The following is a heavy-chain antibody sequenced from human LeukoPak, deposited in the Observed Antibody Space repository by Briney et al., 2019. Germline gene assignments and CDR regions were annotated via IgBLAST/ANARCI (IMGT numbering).Heavy chain of an antibody. Sequence: KTSETLSLTCTVSGDSISTYYWGWIRQPPGTGLEWIGYIHYSGSTNYNPSLRSRVTISVDTSKNQFSLKLSSATAADTAVYFCARRAINSVMFDYWGQGTLVTVSS. J-gene: IGHJ4*02. CDR3: ARRAINSVMFDY. CDR2: IHYSGST. V-gene: IGHV4-59*08. CDR1: GDSISTYY. D-gene: IGHD3-16*01.